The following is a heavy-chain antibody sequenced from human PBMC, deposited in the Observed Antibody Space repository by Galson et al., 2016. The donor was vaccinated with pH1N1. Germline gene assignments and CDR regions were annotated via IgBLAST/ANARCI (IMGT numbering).Heavy chain of an antibody. Sequence: SLRLSCAASGFSFDTYAMHWVRQAPGKGLEWVAYIKQDGSEKYYVGSVKGRFSISRDNAKNSVYLQMNSLRAEDTATYYCARVRDGGYQDYWGQGTLVAVSS. CDR2: IKQDGSEK. CDR1: GFSFDTYA. D-gene: IGHD5-12*01. CDR3: ARVRDGGYQDY. J-gene: IGHJ4*02. V-gene: IGHV3-7*01.